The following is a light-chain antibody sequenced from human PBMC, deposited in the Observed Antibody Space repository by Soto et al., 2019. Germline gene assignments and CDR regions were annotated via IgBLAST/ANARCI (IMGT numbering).Light chain of an antibody. CDR2: WAS. Sequence: DIVMTQSPDSLAVSLGERATVNSKSSQNVLYRSNNKNCLSWYQQKPGQPPKLLIYWASTRESGVPDRFSGSGSGTDFTLTISSLQAEDVAVYYCQQYYSTPYTFGQGTKLEIK. J-gene: IGKJ2*01. CDR3: QQYYSTPYT. CDR1: QNVLYRSNNKNC. V-gene: IGKV4-1*01.